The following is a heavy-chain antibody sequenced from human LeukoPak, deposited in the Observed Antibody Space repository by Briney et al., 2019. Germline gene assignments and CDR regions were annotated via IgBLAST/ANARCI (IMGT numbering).Heavy chain of an antibody. CDR2: IHYSGST. CDR3: ARWGHFDTSGYFVVDY. D-gene: IGHD3-22*01. CDR1: DGSISSYY. J-gene: IGHJ4*02. V-gene: IGHV4-59*01. Sequence: SETLSLTCTISDGSISSYYWNWIRQSPGKGLEWIGHIHYSGSTHYNPSLQSRVSISIDTSKNHFSLKLRSVTAVDTAVYYCARWGHFDTSGYFVVDYWGQGTLVTVSS.